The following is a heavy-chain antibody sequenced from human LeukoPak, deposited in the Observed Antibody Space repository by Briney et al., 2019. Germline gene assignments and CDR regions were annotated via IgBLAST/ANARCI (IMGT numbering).Heavy chain of an antibody. V-gene: IGHV1-24*01. CDR1: GYTLTELS. Sequence: PLASVKVSCKVSGYTLTELSMHWVRQAPGKGLEWMGGFDPEDGETIYAQKFQGRVTMTEDTSTDTAYMELSSLRSEDTAVYYCATGYYGSGSYYNVGIDYWGQGTLVTVSS. CDR3: ATGYYGSGSYYNVGIDY. D-gene: IGHD3-10*01. CDR2: FDPEDGET. J-gene: IGHJ4*02.